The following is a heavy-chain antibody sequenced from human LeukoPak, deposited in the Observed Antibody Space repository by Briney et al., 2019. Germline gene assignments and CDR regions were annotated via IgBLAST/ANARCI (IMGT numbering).Heavy chain of an antibody. CDR2: ISSSGGST. D-gene: IGHD2-2*01. CDR3: AKRKTSPPRYFDL. CDR1: GFTFTTYG. V-gene: IGHV3-23*01. Sequence: GGSLRLSCAATGFTFTTYGMSWVRHAPGKGLEWVSSISSSGGSTYYADSVKGRFTISRDNSKNTLFLQMNSLRGEDTAFYYCAKRKTSPPRYFDLWGRGTLVTVSS. J-gene: IGHJ2*01.